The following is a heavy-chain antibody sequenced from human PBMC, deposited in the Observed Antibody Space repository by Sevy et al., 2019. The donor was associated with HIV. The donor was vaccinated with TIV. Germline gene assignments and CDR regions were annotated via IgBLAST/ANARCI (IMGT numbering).Heavy chain of an antibody. CDR3: ARDINVVVVAATLGDAFDI. V-gene: IGHV3-30-3*01. CDR2: ISYNGSNK. Sequence: GGSLRLSCAASGFTFSSYAMHWVRQAPGKGLEWVAVISYNGSNKYYAYPLKGRFTIPGDNSKKPLYLQMNSLGAVDMAVYYGARDINVVVVAATLGDAFDIWGQGTMVTVSS. CDR1: GFTFSSYA. J-gene: IGHJ3*02. D-gene: IGHD2-15*01.